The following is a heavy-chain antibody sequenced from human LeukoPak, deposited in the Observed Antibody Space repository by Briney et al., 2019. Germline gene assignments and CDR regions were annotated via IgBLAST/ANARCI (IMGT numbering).Heavy chain of an antibody. Sequence: ASVKVSCKASGYTFANYGINWVRQAPGQGLEWMGWISLDSGNTGYAQRVQGRVTLTTDTSTSTAYMELRSLRSDDTAVYFCARVTYLRPYQLDYWGQGTLVSISS. CDR1: GYTFANYG. J-gene: IGHJ4*02. CDR3: ARVTYLRPYQLDY. D-gene: IGHD2-2*01. CDR2: ISLDSGNT. V-gene: IGHV1-18*01.